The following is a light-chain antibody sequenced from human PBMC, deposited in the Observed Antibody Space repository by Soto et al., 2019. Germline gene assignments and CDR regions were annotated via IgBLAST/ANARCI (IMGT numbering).Light chain of an antibody. CDR1: RSDIGDSNF. Sequence: QSALTQPASVSGSPGQSVTISCTGPRSDIGDSNFISWYQHSPGKAPRLLIYEVNNRPSGVSKRFSGSKAGNTASLTISGLLDDDEADYFGASFRSVTILVFGSGTKVTVL. CDR2: EVN. CDR3: ASFRSVTILV. V-gene: IGLV2-14*01. J-gene: IGLJ6*01.